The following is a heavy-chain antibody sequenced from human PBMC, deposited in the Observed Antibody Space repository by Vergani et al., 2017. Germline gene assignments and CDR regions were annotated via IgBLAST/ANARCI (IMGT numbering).Heavy chain of an antibody. CDR2: IYTSGST. V-gene: IGHV4-4*07. CDR3: ARETTVTTGGYYYYYYMDV. Sequence: QVQLQESGPGLVKPSETLSLTCTVSGGSISSYYWSWIRQPAGKGLEWIGRIYTSGSTNYNPSLKSRVTISVDTSKNQFSLKLSSVTAADTAVYYCARETTVTTGGYYYYYYMDVWGKGTTVTVSS. J-gene: IGHJ6*03. D-gene: IGHD4-11*01. CDR1: GGSISSYY.